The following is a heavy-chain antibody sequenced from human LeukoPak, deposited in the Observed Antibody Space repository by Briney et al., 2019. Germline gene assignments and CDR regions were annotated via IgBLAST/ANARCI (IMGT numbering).Heavy chain of an antibody. CDR2: IYYTGRT. CDR1: GASIDSHY. V-gene: IGHV4-59*11. J-gene: IGHJ2*01. Sequence: SETLSLTCTVSGASIDSHYWNWIRQPPGKGLEFIGYIYYTGRTTYTPSLKSRVAISVDTSNNQFSLKLNSVTAADTAVYYCARGGWSLDLWGRGTLVTVSS. CDR3: ARGGWSLDL.